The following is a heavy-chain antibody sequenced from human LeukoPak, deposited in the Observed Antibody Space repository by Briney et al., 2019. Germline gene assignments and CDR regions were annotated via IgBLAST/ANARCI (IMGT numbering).Heavy chain of an antibody. CDR3: ARGVGLLWFGELFYYEYMDV. CDR1: GGSFSGYY. D-gene: IGHD3-10*01. CDR2: INHSGST. Sequence: PSETLSLTCAVYGGSFSGYYWSWIRQPPGKGLEWIGEINHSGSTNYNPSLKSRVTISVDTSKNQFSLKLSSVTAADTAVYYCARGVGLLWFGELFYYEYMDVWGKGSTVTVSS. J-gene: IGHJ6*03. V-gene: IGHV4-34*01.